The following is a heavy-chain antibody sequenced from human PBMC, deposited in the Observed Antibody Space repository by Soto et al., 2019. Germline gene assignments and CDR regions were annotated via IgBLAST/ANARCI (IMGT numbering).Heavy chain of an antibody. D-gene: IGHD5-12*01. J-gene: IGHJ4*02. Sequence: TSETLSLTCDVSRYSINNNNWWSWVRQPPVGGLEWIGELHHGGSTNYNPSLESRATFSVDISKNQFFLKLSSVTAADTAVYYCTKNSAYALDYWGQGTLVTVSS. V-gene: IGHV4-4*02. CDR2: LHHGGST. CDR3: TKNSAYALDY. CDR1: RYSINNNNW.